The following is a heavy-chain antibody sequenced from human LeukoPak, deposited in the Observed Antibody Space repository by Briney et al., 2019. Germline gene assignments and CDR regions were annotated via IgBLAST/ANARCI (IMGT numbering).Heavy chain of an antibody. D-gene: IGHD3-10*01. CDR3: ARPGNLFYFDY. CDR1: GFTFSSYW. CDR2: IKQNGSEK. Sequence: PGGSLRLSCAASGFTFSSYWLSWVRQAPGRGLEWVANIKQNGSEKYYVYSVKGRFTISRDNAKNPLYLQMNSLRAEDTAVYYCARPGNLFYFDYWGQGTLVTVSS. J-gene: IGHJ4*02. V-gene: IGHV3-7*01.